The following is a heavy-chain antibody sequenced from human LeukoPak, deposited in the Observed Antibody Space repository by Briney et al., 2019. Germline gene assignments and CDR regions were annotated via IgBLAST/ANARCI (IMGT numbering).Heavy chain of an antibody. V-gene: IGHV4-38-2*02. CDR1: GYSISSGYY. D-gene: IGHD3-22*01. Sequence: SETLSLTCTVSGYSISSGYYWGWIRQPPGKGLEWIGNIYHSGSTYYNPSLKSRVTISVDTSKNQFSLKLSSVTAADTAVYYCTSYYYDNGGYGGDYWGQGTLVTVSS. CDR3: TSYYYDNGGYGGDY. J-gene: IGHJ4*02. CDR2: IYHSGST.